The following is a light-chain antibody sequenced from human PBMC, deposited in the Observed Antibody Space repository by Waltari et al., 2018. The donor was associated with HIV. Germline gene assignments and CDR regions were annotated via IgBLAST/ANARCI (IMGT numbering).Light chain of an antibody. CDR1: GNNSGSTNS. Sequence: SALTPPASVPGSPGQSIAISCTGTGNNSGSTNSVSLYQQHPGTVPKLILCDVNKRPSGTSDRFSGPKSGNTASLTISRLQPEDEADYFCISYTKNSTGVFGAGTRVTV. V-gene: IGLV2-14*03. J-gene: IGLJ1*01. CDR2: DVN. CDR3: ISYTKNSTGV.